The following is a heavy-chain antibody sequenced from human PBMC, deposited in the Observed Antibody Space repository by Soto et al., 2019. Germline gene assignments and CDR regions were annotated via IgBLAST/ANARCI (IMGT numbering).Heavy chain of an antibody. Sequence: PSETLALTCTVSGGSISSYYWSWIRQPAGKGLEWIGRIYTSGSTNYNPSLKSRVTMSVDTSKNQFSLKLSSVTAADTAVYYCARDRYSSSWYSSHYGMDVWGQGNTV. CDR3: ARDRYSSSWYSSHYGMDV. V-gene: IGHV4-4*07. CDR1: GGSISSYY. D-gene: IGHD6-13*01. CDR2: IYTSGST. J-gene: IGHJ6*02.